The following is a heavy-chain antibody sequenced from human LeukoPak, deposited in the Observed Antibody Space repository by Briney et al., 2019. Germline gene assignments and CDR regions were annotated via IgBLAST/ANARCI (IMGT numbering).Heavy chain of an antibody. D-gene: IGHD3-3*01. J-gene: IGHJ3*02. CDR1: GFTFSSYP. CDR3: AKDPPFLEWLLHAFDM. Sequence: GGSLRLSCAASGFTFSSYPMSWVRQAPGKGLEGVSTISGSGGSTYYAYSVKGRITISRDNSKNTLYLQMNSLRAEDTAVYYCAKDPPFLEWLLHAFDMWGEGTMVTVSS. CDR2: ISGSGGST. V-gene: IGHV3-23*01.